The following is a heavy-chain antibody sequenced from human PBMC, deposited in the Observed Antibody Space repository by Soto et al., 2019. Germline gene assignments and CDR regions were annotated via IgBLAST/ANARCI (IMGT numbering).Heavy chain of an antibody. D-gene: IGHD3-10*01. Sequence: PSETLSLTCTVSGGSISGGGYYWSWIRQHPGKSLEWIGYIYYSGSTYYNPSLKSRVTISVDTSKNQFSLKLSSVTAADTTVYYCARNPADHTYYYGSGSTHFDYWGQGTLVTVSS. CDR3: ARNPADHTYYYGSGSTHFDY. V-gene: IGHV4-31*03. CDR2: IYYSGST. J-gene: IGHJ4*02. CDR1: GGSISGGGYY.